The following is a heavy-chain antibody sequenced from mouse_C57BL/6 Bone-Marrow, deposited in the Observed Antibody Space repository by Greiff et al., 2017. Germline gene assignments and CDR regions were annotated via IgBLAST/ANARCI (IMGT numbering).Heavy chain of an antibody. Sequence: VQLQESDAELVKPGASVKISCKVSGYTFTDHTIHWMKQRPEQGLEWIGYIYPRDGSTKYNEKFKGKATLTADKSSSTAYMQLNSLTSEDSAVYFCARSGGYDRGYYAMDYWGQGTSVTVSS. J-gene: IGHJ4*01. D-gene: IGHD2-2*01. CDR3: ARSGGYDRGYYAMDY. CDR2: IYPRDGST. CDR1: GYTFTDHT. V-gene: IGHV1-78*01.